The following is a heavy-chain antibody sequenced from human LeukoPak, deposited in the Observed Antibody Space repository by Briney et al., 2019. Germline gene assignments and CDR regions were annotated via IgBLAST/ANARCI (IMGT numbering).Heavy chain of an antibody. J-gene: IGHJ6*03. V-gene: IGHV4-4*07. CDR2: IYTSGST. Sequence: PSETLSLTCTVSGGSISSYYWSWIRPPAGKGLEWIGRIYTSGSTNYNPSLKSRVTMSVDTSKNQFSLKLSSVTAADTAVYYCTRNRDGYDYGAYYYYYMDVWGKGTTVTVSS. D-gene: IGHD5-12*01. CDR1: GGSISSYY. CDR3: TRNRDGYDYGAYYYYYMDV.